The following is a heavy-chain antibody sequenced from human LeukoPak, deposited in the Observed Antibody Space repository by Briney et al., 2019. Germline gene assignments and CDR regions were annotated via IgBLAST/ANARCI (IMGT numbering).Heavy chain of an antibody. CDR3: ARMGVDEQQLVSHLYYFDY. CDR2: IDPSDSYT. CDR1: GYSFTSYW. Sequence: GESVKISCKGSGYSFTSYWISWVRQMPGKGLEWMGRIDPSDSYTNYSPSFQGHVTISADKSISTAYLQWSSLKASDTAMYYCARMGVDEQQLVSHLYYFDYWGQGTLVTVSS. V-gene: IGHV5-10-1*01. J-gene: IGHJ4*02. D-gene: IGHD6-13*01.